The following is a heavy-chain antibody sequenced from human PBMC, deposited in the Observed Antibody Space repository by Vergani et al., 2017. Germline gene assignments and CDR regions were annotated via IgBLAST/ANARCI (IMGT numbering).Heavy chain of an antibody. CDR2: IGKDGINT. V-gene: IGHV3-30*02. Sequence: QVQLVESAGGVVQPGGSLRLSCAASGFTFSNFGMHWIRQAPGKGLEWLASIGKDGINTRYSDAVKGRFTVSRDNSKDILYLQMDSLISEDTALYYCAKYLRDSTDGLPDSWGPGTLVIVSS. CDR1: GFTFSNFG. D-gene: IGHD2-21*02. J-gene: IGHJ4*02. CDR3: AKYLRDSTDGLPDS.